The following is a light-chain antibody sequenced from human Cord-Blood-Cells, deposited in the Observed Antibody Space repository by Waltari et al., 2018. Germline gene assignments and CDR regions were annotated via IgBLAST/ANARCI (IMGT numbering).Light chain of an antibody. Sequence: QSALTQPVSVSGSPGQSITISCTGTSSYVGSYNLVSWYQQHPAKVPTLMSYEGSKRPLGVSNCFSGCKAGNTASLTRSGLQAEDEADDYGCSYAGSSSCVFGTGTKVTVL. V-gene: IGLV2-23*01. CDR2: EGS. CDR3: CSYAGSSSCV. CDR1: SSYVGSYNL. J-gene: IGLJ1*01.